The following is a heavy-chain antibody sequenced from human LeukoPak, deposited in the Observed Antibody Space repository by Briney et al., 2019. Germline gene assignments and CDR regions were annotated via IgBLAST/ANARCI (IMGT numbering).Heavy chain of an antibody. CDR1: GGSFSGYY. V-gene: IGHV4-34*01. D-gene: IGHD6-13*01. CDR2: INHSGST. Sequence: PSETLSLTCAVYGGSFSGYYWSWIRQPPGKGLEWIGEINHSGSTNYNPSLKSRVTISVDTSKNQFSLKLSSVTAADTAVDYCARHKPSSWYRNQGYYYYYMDVWGKGTTVTVSS. CDR3: ARHKPSSWYRNQGYYYYYMDV. J-gene: IGHJ6*03.